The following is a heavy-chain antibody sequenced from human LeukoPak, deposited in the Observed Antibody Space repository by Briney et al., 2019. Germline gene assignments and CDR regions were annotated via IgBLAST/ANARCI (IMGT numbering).Heavy chain of an antibody. CDR2: MNPNSGNT. CDR1: GYTFTSYD. CDR3: ARGSGSSWYFYYYGMDV. D-gene: IGHD6-13*01. J-gene: IGHJ6*02. Sequence: ASVMVSCKASGYTFTSYDINWVRQATGQGLEWMGWMNPNSGNTGYAQKFQGRVTMTRNTSISTAYMELSSLRSEDTAVYYCARGSGSSWYFYYYGMDVWGQGTTVTVSS. V-gene: IGHV1-8*01.